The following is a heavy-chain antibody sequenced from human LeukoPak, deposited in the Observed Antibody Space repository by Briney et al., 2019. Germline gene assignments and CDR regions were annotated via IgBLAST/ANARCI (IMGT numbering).Heavy chain of an antibody. CDR1: GYTFTSYG. D-gene: IGHD5-12*01. V-gene: IGHV1-69*13. CDR2: IIPIFGTA. CDR3: ARDLPSGYDPNDAFDV. Sequence: GASVKVSCKASGYTFTSYGISWVRQAPGQGLEWMGGIIPIFGTANYAQKFQGRVTITADESTSTAYMELSSLRSEDTAVYYCARDLPSGYDPNDAFDVWGQGTMVTVSS. J-gene: IGHJ3*01.